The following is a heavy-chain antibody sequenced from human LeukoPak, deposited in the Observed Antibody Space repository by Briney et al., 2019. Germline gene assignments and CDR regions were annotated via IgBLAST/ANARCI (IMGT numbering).Heavy chain of an antibody. Sequence: NPSETLSLTCTVSSGSISSYYWSWTRQPPGKGLEWIGYIYYSGSTNYNPSLKSRVTISVDTSKNQFSLKLSSVTAADTAVYYCARAPANYYYGSGSYYNRNYYYYMDVWGKGTTVTISS. CDR2: IYYSGST. CDR3: ARAPANYYYGSGSYYNRNYYYYMDV. V-gene: IGHV4-59*01. J-gene: IGHJ6*03. CDR1: SGSISSYY. D-gene: IGHD3-10*01.